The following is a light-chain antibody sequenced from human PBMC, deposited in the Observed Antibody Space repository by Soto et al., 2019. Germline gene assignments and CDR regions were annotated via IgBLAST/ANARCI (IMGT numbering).Light chain of an antibody. J-gene: IGLJ3*02. Sequence: QSALIQPASVSGTPGQSISISCIGTTSDFGNYNLVSWYQQYPGKAPKLRMYEGSRRPSGVSDRFSGSKSGGTASLTISGLQAEDEANYYCCSYAGNSAFVFGGGTKLTVL. CDR3: CSYAGNSAFV. CDR2: EGS. V-gene: IGLV2-23*03. CDR1: TSDFGNYNL.